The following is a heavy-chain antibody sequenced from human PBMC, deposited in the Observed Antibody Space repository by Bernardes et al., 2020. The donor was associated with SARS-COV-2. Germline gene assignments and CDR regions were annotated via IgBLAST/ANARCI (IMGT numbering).Heavy chain of an antibody. J-gene: IGHJ4*02. CDR1: GFTFSSYT. CDR2: ISTISSYI. D-gene: IGHD4-4*01. V-gene: IGHV3-21*06. CDR3: ARVDFSNLYYFDY. Sequence: GGSLRLSCAASGFTFSSYTMNWVRQAPGKGLEWISSISTISSYISYSDSVRVRFTISRDNAKNSVSLQMNSLRAEDTAVYYCARVDFSNLYYFDYWGQGTPVTVSS.